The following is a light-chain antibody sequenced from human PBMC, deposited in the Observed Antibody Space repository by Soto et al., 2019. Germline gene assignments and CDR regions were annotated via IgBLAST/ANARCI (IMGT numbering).Light chain of an antibody. V-gene: IGLV2-14*01. Sequence: QSVLTQPASVSGSPGQSITISCTGTSSDVGDYKYVSWYQQHPGKAPKLMIYDVRNRPSGVSNRFSGSKSGNTASLTISGLQAEDEADYYCSSYTSSSTLYVFGTGTKVTVL. CDR3: SSYTSSSTLYV. CDR1: SSDVGDYKY. J-gene: IGLJ1*01. CDR2: DVR.